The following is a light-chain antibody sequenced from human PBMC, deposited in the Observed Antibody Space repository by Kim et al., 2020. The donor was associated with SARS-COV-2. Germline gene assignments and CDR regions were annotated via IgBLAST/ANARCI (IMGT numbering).Light chain of an antibody. CDR2: DNT. Sequence: VTISCTGSGSNIGADYDVHWYQQFPGRAPTLLIFDNTNRPSGVPDRFSGSKSGISASLAITGLQADDEADYFCQSFDTRLSGSRIFGGGTQLTVL. CDR1: GSNIGADYD. J-gene: IGLJ2*01. V-gene: IGLV1-40*01. CDR3: QSFDTRLSGSRI.